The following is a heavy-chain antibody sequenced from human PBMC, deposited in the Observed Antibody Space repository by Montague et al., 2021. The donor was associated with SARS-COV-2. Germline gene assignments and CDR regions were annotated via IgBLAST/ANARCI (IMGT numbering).Heavy chain of an antibody. V-gene: IGHV3-30*04. Sequence: SLRLSCAASGFTFSSYAMHWVRQAPGKGLEWVAVISYDGSNKYYADSVKGRFTISRDNSKNTLYLQMNSLRAEDTAVYYCARDGYNWNDAVHYYYGMDVWGQGTTVTVSS. J-gene: IGHJ6*02. D-gene: IGHD1-20*01. CDR3: ARDGYNWNDAVHYYYGMDV. CDR1: GFTFSSYA. CDR2: ISYDGSNK.